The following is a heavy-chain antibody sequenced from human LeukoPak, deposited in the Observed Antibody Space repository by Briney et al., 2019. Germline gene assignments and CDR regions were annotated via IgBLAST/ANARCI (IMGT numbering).Heavy chain of an antibody. D-gene: IGHD3-22*01. Sequence: GESLKISCKGSGYSFTSYWIGWVRQMPGKGLEWMGIIYPGDSDTRYSPSFQGQVTISADKSISPAYLQWSSLKASDTAMYYCARLSYYDSSGYYKGNLDYWGQGTLVAVSS. CDR2: IYPGDSDT. CDR3: ARLSYYDSSGYYKGNLDY. V-gene: IGHV5-51*01. CDR1: GYSFTSYW. J-gene: IGHJ4*02.